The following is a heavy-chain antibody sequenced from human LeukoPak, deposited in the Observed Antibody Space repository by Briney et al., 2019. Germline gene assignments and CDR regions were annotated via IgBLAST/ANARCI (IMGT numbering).Heavy chain of an antibody. CDR3: ARFLYDSSGYYWTY. CDR1: GGSFSGYY. D-gene: IGHD3-22*01. V-gene: IGHV4-34*01. Sequence: SETLSLTCAVYGGSFSGYYWSWIRQPPGKGLEWIGEINHSGSTNYNPSLKSRVTISVDTSKNQFPLKLSSVTAADTAVYYCARFLYDSSGYYWTYWGQGTLVTVSS. CDR2: INHSGST. J-gene: IGHJ4*02.